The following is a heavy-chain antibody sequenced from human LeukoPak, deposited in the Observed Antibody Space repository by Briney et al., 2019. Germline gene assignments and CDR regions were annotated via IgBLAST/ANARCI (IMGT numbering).Heavy chain of an antibody. V-gene: IGHV4-34*01. J-gene: IGHJ6*02. Sequence: KPSETLSLTCTVSGGSISSYYWSWIRQPPGKGLEWIGEINHSGSTNYNPSLKSRVTISVDTSKNQFSLKLSSVTAADTAVYYCASHPLNYRSGPYYYYYGMDVWGQGTTVTVSS. D-gene: IGHD5-24*01. CDR1: GGSISSYY. CDR3: ASHPLNYRSGPYYYYYGMDV. CDR2: INHSGST.